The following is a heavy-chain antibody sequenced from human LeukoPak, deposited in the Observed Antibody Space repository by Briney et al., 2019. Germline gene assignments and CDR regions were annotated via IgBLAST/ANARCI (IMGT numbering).Heavy chain of an antibody. CDR3: ARMEDCSSTSCLDY. J-gene: IGHJ4*02. Sequence: ASVKVSCKASGGTFSSYAISWVRQAPGQGLEWMGGIIPIFGTANYAQKFQGRVTITADESTSTAYMELSSLRSEDTAVYYCARMEDCSSTSCLDYWGQGTLVTVSS. D-gene: IGHD2-2*01. CDR1: GGTFSSYA. V-gene: IGHV1-69*01. CDR2: IIPIFGTA.